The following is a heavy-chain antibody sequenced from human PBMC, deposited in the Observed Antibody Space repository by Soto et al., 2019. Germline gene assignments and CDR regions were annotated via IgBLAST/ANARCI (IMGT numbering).Heavy chain of an antibody. CDR2: IYNGGIP. Sequence: PSETLSLTCTVSGGSVSSQYWSWIRQPAGKGLEWIGRIYNGGIPLIHPSLESRVTISVDTSKNQFSLKLSSVTAADTAVYYCARGRYNWNYVFDPWGQGTLVTVSS. D-gene: IGHD1-7*01. CDR3: ARGRYNWNYVFDP. CDR1: GGSVSSQY. J-gene: IGHJ5*02. V-gene: IGHV4-4*07.